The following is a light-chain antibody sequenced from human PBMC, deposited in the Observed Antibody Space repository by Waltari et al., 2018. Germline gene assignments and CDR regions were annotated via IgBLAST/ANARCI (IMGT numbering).Light chain of an antibody. V-gene: IGLV2-14*01. CDR3: SSYTTSSAPGV. CDR2: EVS. CDR1: DSDVGAYDF. Sequence: QSALTQPASVSGSPGPSITISCPGTDSDVGAYDFVSWYQQHPGKAPRLIIYEVSNRPSGISNRFSASKSGNTASLTISGLQAEDEADYYCSSYTTSSAPGVFGTGTRVTVL. J-gene: IGLJ1*01.